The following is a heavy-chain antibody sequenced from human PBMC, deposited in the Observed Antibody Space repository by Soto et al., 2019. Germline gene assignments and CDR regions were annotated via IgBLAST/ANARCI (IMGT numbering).Heavy chain of an antibody. J-gene: IGHJ4*02. D-gene: IGHD2-2*01. CDR3: AKDGTVVVPAAPLDY. V-gene: IGHV3-23*01. CDR2: ISGSGGST. CDR1: GFTFSSYA. Sequence: PGGSLRVSCAASGFTFSSYAMSWVRQAPGKGLEWVSAISGSGGSTYYADSVKGRFTISRDNSKNTLYLQMNSLRAEDTAVYYCAKDGTVVVPAAPLDYWGQGTLVTVSS.